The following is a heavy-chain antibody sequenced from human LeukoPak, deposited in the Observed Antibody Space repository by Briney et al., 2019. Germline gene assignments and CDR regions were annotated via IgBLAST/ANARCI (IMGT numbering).Heavy chain of an antibody. CDR2: IKEDGSEI. V-gene: IGHV3-7*01. J-gene: IGHJ4*02. CDR1: AFTLSIFW. Sequence: GGSLRLSCEASAFTLSIFWMSWVRQAPGKGVEWVANIKEDGSEITYVDSVKGRFTISSDNAKTSLFLQMNSLRVEDTAVYYCARNRGYSSFDYWGQGPLVTVSS. D-gene: IGHD4-23*01. CDR3: ARNRGYSSFDY.